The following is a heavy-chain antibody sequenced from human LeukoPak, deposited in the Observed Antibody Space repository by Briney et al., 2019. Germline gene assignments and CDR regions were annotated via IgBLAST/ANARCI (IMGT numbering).Heavy chain of an antibody. J-gene: IGHJ4*02. V-gene: IGHV3-7*01. Sequence: GGSLRLSCAASGFTFSNSWMSWVRQAPGKGLEWVANIKQDGSEKNYVDSVKGRFTISGDNAKKSLFLQMNSLRAEDTAVYYCARDRGWNTFDYWGQGTLVTVSS. CDR3: ARDRGWNTFDY. D-gene: IGHD1/OR15-1a*01. CDR1: GFTFSNSW. CDR2: IKQDGSEK.